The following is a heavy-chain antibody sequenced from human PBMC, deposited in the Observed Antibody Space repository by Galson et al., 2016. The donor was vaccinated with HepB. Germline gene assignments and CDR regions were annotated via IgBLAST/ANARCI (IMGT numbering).Heavy chain of an antibody. CDR2: MNPNSGNT. J-gene: IGHJ6*02. CDR1: GYTFTSYD. V-gene: IGHV1-8*01. CDR3: ATLRFLEWFEPGGMDV. Sequence: SVKVSCKASGYTFTSYDINWVRQATGQGLEWMGWMNPNSGNTGYAPKFQGRVTMTRNTSITTAYMELSSLRSEDTAVYYCATLRFLEWFEPGGMDVWGQGATVTVSS. D-gene: IGHD3-3*01.